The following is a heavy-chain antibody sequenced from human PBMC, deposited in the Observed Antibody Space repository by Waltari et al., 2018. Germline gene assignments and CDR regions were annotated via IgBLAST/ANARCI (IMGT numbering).Heavy chain of an antibody. Sequence: QMQLVQSGPEVKKPGTSVKVSCKASGFTFTSSAVQWVRQARGQRLEWIGWIVVGSGNTNYAQKFQERVTITRDMSTSTAYMELSSLRSEDTAVYYCARLSFTAAAGTDYWGQGTLVTVSS. CDR2: IVVGSGNT. V-gene: IGHV1-58*01. J-gene: IGHJ4*02. CDR1: GFTFTSSA. CDR3: ARLSFTAAAGTDY. D-gene: IGHD6-13*01.